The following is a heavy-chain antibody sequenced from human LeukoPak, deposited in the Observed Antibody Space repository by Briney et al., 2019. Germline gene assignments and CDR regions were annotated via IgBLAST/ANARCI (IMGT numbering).Heavy chain of an antibody. J-gene: IGHJ2*01. CDR2: IYYSGST. D-gene: IGHD6-19*01. Sequence: SETLSLTCTVSGGSISSYYWSWIRQPPGKGLEWIGYIYYSGSTNYNPSLKSRVTISVDTSKNQFSLKLSSVTAADTAVYYCARSTGYSSGWYYGLKNWYFDLWGRGTLVTVSS. V-gene: IGHV4-59*12. CDR3: ARSTGYSSGWYYGLKNWYFDL. CDR1: GGSISSYY.